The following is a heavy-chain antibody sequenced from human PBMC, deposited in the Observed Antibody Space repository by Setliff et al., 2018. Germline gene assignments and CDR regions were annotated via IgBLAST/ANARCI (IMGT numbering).Heavy chain of an antibody. V-gene: IGHV3-7*01. Sequence: GGSLRLSCAASGFTFSYYWMSWVRQAPGKGLEWVANIKQDGSEKYHVDSVMGRFTISRDNAKNTLYLQMNSLRAEDTAVYYCARARYCSSTSCYYYYYMDVWGKGTTVTVSS. D-gene: IGHD2-2*01. CDR3: ARARYCSSTSCYYYYYMDV. CDR2: IKQDGSEK. J-gene: IGHJ6*03. CDR1: GFTFSYYW.